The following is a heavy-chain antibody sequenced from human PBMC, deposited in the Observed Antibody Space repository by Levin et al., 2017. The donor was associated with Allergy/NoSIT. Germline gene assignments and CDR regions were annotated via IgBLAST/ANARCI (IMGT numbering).Heavy chain of an antibody. CDR1: GASFSSNA. J-gene: IGHJ5*01. CDR3: ARDLTRWRYYKTLPMSKKWFES. CDR2: IIPMLGTA. V-gene: IGHV1-69*13. Sequence: ASVKVSCKTAGASFSSNAISWLRQAPGQGLEWMGGIIPMLGTANYAQKFQGRITVTADESTSTAYMELSSLRSEDTAVYYCARDLTRWRYYKTLPMSKKWFESWGQGTLVTVSS. D-gene: IGHD3-10*01.